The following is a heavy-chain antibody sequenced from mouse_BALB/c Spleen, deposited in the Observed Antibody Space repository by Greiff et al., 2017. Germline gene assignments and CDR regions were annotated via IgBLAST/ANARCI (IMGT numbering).Heavy chain of an antibody. D-gene: IGHD1-1*01. J-gene: IGHJ3*01. CDR2: IDPANGNT. CDR3: APYYYGSSWFAY. CDR1: GFNIKDTY. Sequence: DVQLQESGAELVKPGASVKLSCTASGFNIKDTYMHWVKQRPEQGLEWIGRIDPANGNTKYDPKFQGKATITADTSSNTAYLQLSSLTSEDTAVYYCAPYYYGSSWFAYWGQGTLVTVSA. V-gene: IGHV14-3*02.